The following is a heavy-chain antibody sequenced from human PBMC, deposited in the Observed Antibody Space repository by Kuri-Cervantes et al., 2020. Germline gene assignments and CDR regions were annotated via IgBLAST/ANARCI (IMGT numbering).Heavy chain of an antibody. CDR3: AKGYCSGGSCYEVLGAFDI. Sequence: GGSLRLSCAASGFTFSSYAMHWVRQAPGKGLEYVSAISSNGGSTYYADSVKGRFTISRDNSKNTFYLQMNSLRAEDTAVYYCAKGYCSGGSCYEVLGAFDIWGQGTMVTVSS. V-gene: IGHV3-64*02. J-gene: IGHJ3*02. CDR1: GFTFSSYA. D-gene: IGHD2-15*01. CDR2: ISSNGGST.